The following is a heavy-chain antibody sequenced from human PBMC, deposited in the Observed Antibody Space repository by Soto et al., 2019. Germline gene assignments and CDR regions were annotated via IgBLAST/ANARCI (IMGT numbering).Heavy chain of an antibody. J-gene: IGHJ4*02. D-gene: IGHD1-1*01. V-gene: IGHV1-69*13. CDR1: GGTFSSYA. CDR2: IIPIFGTA. Sequence: SVKVSCKASGGTFSSYAISWVRQAPGQGLEWMGGIIPIFGTANYAQKFQGRVTITADESTSTAYMELSSLRSEDTAVYYCARDLGTTVGFDYWGQGTLVTVSS. CDR3: ARDLGTTVGFDY.